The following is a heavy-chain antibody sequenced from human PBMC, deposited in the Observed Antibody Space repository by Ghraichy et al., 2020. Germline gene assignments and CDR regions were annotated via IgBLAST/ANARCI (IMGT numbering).Heavy chain of an antibody. V-gene: IGHV3-7*01. CDR1: GFTFTSYG. J-gene: IGHJ3*02. CDR3: ARDWPAFDI. Sequence: GGSLRLSCAASGFTFTSYGMSWVRQAPGKGLEWVANIKQDGSEKYYVDSVKGRFTISRDNARNSVYLQMNSLRAEDTAIYYCARDWPAFDIWGQGTMVTVSS. CDR2: IKQDGSEK.